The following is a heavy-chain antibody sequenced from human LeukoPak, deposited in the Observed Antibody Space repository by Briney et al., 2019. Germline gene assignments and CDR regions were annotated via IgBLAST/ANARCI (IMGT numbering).Heavy chain of an antibody. V-gene: IGHV3-49*04. CDR2: IRSKAYGGTT. D-gene: IGHD3-22*01. CDR3: TPSGYYLDY. J-gene: IGHJ4*02. CDR1: GFTVSSNY. Sequence: PGGSLRLSCAASGFTVSSNYMSWVRQAPGKGLEWVGFIRSKAYGGTTEYAASVKGRFTISRDDSKSIAYLQMNSLKTEDTAVCYCTPSGYYLDYWGQGTLVTVSS.